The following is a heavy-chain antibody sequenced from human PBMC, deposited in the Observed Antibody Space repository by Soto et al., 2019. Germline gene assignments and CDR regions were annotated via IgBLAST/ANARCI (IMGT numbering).Heavy chain of an antibody. V-gene: IGHV3-11*01. D-gene: IGHD2-2*02. CDR2: ISSSGSTI. CDR1: GFTFSDYY. CDR3: AAAEDTSCCTDY. Sequence: PGGSLRLSCAASGFTFSDYYMSWIRQAPGKGLEWVSYISSSGSTIYYADSVKGRFTISRDNAKNSLYLQMNSLRAEDTAVYYCAAAEDTSCCTDYWGQGTLVTVSS. J-gene: IGHJ4*02.